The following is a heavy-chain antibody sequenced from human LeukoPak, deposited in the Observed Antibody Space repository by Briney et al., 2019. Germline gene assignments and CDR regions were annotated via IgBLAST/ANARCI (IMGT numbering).Heavy chain of an antibody. D-gene: IGHD4-23*01. J-gene: IGHJ4*02. CDR2: IYHSGST. V-gene: IGHV4-39*07. Sequence: PSETLSLTCTVSGDSISSSSYYWGWIRQPPGKGLEWIGSIYHSGSTYYNPSLKSRVTISVDTSKNQFSLKLSSVTAADTAVYYCARALSDYGGHWGFGYWGQGTLVTVSS. CDR3: ARALSDYGGHWGFGY. CDR1: GDSISSSSYY.